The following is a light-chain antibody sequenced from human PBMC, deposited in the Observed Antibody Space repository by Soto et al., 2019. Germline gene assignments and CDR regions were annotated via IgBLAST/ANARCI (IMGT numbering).Light chain of an antibody. Sequence: IQVTQSPSSLSASVGDRVTITCRASQGISNELGWYQQRPGKAPKVLIYGASNLQSGVPSRFSGSASGTDFTLTISSLQPEDFATYYCLQDYTYPWTFGQGTKVDIK. CDR2: GAS. CDR3: LQDYTYPWT. J-gene: IGKJ1*01. V-gene: IGKV1-6*01. CDR1: QGISNE.